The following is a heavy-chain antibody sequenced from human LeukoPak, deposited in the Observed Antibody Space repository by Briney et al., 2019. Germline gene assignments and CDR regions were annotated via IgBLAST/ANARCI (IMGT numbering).Heavy chain of an antibody. CDR2: INQDASEI. D-gene: IGHD6-6*01. J-gene: IGHJ4*02. CDR1: GFTFSTYW. CDR3: AKGRSIAARPGLDY. Sequence: GGSLRLSCAASGFTFSTYWMNWYRQAPGKGLEWVGNINQDASEINYVDSVRGRFTISRDNAKNSLHLQMNSLRAEDTAVYYCAKGRSIAARPGLDYWGQGTLVTVSS. V-gene: IGHV3-7*03.